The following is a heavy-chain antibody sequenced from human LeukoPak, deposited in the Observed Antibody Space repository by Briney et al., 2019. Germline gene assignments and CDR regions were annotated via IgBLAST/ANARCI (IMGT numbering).Heavy chain of an antibody. CDR2: ISGSGSST. J-gene: IGHJ4*02. CDR1: GFTITTYA. CDR3: AKCGMSTIGELDY. D-gene: IGHD5-24*01. V-gene: IGHV3-23*01. Sequence: GGSLRLSCTASGFTITTYAMSWVRQAPGKGLKWVSGISGSGSSTYYADSVKGRFTISRDTSKNTLYLEMNSLRADDTAVYYCAKCGMSTIGELDYWGQGTLVTVSS.